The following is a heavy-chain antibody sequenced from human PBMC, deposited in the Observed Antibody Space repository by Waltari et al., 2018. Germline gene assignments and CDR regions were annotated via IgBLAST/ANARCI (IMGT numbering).Heavy chain of an antibody. CDR2: INPNSGGT. J-gene: IGHJ4*02. V-gene: IGHV1-2*02. D-gene: IGHD6-19*01. Sequence: QVQLVQSGAEVKKPGASVKVSCKASGYTFTGYYMHWVRQAPGQGLEWMGWINPNSGGTNYAQKFQGRVTMTRDTSISTAYMELSRLRSDDTAVYYCARRCRLHYSSDCNFYWGQGTLVTVSS. CDR1: GYTFTGYY. CDR3: ARRCRLHYSSDCNFY.